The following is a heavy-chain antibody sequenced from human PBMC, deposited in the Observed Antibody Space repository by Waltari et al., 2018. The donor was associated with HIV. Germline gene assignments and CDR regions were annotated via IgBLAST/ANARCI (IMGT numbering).Heavy chain of an antibody. V-gene: IGHV3-23*01. J-gene: IGHJ4*02. D-gene: IGHD6-6*01. CDR2: ISGSGGST. Sequence: EVQLLESGGGLVQPGGSLRLSCAASGFTFSSYAMSWVRQAPGKGREWVSAISGSGGSTYYADSVKGRFTISRDNSKNTLYLQMNSLRAEDTAVYYCAKVEYSSSSGENWGQGTLVTVSS. CDR1: GFTFSSYA. CDR3: AKVEYSSSSGEN.